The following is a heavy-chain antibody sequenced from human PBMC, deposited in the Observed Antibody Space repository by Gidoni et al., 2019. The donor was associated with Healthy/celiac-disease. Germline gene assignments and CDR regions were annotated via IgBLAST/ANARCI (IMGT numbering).Heavy chain of an antibody. D-gene: IGHD6-13*01. CDR1: GYSFTSYW. CDR3: ARLPSSSWYSDYYFDY. J-gene: IGHJ4*02. V-gene: IGHV5-10-1*03. CDR2: IDPSDSYT. Sequence: EVQLVQSGAEVKKPGESLRISCKGSGYSFTSYWISWVRQMPGKGLEWMGRIDPSDSYTNYSPSFQGHVTISADKSISTAYLQWSSLKASDTAMYYCARLPSSSWYSDYYFDYWGQGTLVTVSS.